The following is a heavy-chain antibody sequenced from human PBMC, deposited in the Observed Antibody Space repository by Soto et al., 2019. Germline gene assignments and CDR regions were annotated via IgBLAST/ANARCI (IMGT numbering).Heavy chain of an antibody. D-gene: IGHD3-3*01. CDR2: IYYSGST. J-gene: IGHJ6*03. V-gene: IGHV4-59*01. CDR3: ARAMLPDTIFGVVPPPCYYYYYLDV. CDR1: GGSISSYY. Sequence: QVQLQESGPGLVKPSETLSLTCTVSGGSISSYYWSWIRQPPGKGLEWLGYIYYSGSTNYNPSLKRRVTISVDTAKKQFSLKLSPVTPADTPVYYCARAMLPDTIFGVVPPPCYYYYYLDVWGKGTTVTVSS.